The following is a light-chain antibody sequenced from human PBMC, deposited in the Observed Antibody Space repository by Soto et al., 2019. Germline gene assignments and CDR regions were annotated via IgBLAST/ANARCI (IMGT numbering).Light chain of an antibody. CDR3: CSYGGRSTYV. J-gene: IGLJ1*01. V-gene: IGLV2-23*02. Sequence: QSVLTQPASVSGSPGQSITISCTGTSSDVGSYNLVSWYQQHPGKAPKLMIYEVSKRPSGVSNRVSGSKSANTASLTISGLQADDEADYYCCSYGGRSTYVFGTGTKLTVL. CDR1: SSDVGSYNL. CDR2: EVS.